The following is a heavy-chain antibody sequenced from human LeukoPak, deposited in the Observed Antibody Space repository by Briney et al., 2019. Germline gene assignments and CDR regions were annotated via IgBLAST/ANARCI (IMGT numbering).Heavy chain of an antibody. D-gene: IGHD3-22*01. J-gene: IGHJ1*01. Sequence: GGSLRLSCAASGFTFSSYSMNWVRQAPGKGLVWVSRIKSDGSTNYEDSVKGRFTISRDNAKNTVSLQMNSLRAEDTGVYYCARAPSEIGGYYPEYFRHWGQGTLVTVSS. CDR2: IKSDGST. V-gene: IGHV3-74*01. CDR1: GFTFSSYS. CDR3: ARAPSEIGGYYPEYFRH.